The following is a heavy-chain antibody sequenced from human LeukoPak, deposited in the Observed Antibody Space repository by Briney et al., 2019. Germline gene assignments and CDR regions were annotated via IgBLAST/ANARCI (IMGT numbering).Heavy chain of an antibody. CDR1: GFTFSSYA. CDR2: ISGSGGST. V-gene: IGHV3-23*01. J-gene: IGHJ4*02. CDR3: AKVFRNYGDYFDY. D-gene: IGHD4-17*01. Sequence: PGGSLRLSCAASGFTFSSYAMSWVVQAPGKGLEWVSAISGSGGSTYYADSVKGRFTISRDNSKNTLYLQMNSLRAEDTAVYYCAKVFRNYGDYFDYWGQGTLVTVSS.